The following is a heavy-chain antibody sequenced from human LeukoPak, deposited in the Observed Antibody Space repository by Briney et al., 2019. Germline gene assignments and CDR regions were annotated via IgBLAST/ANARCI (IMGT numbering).Heavy chain of an antibody. CDR3: ASLYSYGYVDDAFDI. J-gene: IGHJ3*02. Sequence: SETLSLTCTVSGGSISSGSYYWSWIRQPAGKGLEWIGRIYTSGSTNYNPSLKSRVTISVDTSKNQFSLKLSSVTAADTAVYYCASLYSYGYVDDAFDIWGQGTMVTVSS. CDR2: IYTSGST. D-gene: IGHD5-18*01. CDR1: GGSISSGSYY. V-gene: IGHV4-61*02.